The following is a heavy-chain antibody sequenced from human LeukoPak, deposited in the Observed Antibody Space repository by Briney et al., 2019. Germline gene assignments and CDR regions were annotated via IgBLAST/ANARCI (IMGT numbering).Heavy chain of an antibody. CDR2: ISSSSSYI. CDR3: ARDPARVGATDFDY. J-gene: IGHJ4*02. V-gene: IGHV3-21*01. CDR1: GLTFSSYS. D-gene: IGHD1-26*01. Sequence: PGGSLRLSCAASGLTFSSYSMNWVRQAPGKGLEWVSSISSSSSYIYYADSVKGRFTISRDNAKNSLYLQMNSLRAEDTAVYYCARDPARVGATDFDYWGQGTLATVSS.